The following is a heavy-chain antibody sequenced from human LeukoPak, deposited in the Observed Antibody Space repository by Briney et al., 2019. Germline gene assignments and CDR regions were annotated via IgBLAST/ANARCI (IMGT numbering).Heavy chain of an antibody. CDR3: AREAVAVTGSWFDP. D-gene: IGHD6-19*01. CDR2: VNHSGNT. J-gene: IGHJ5*02. V-gene: IGHV4-34*01. Sequence: PSETLSLTCGGYGGSFSGYYWSWIRQSPGKGLEWIGEVNHSGNTNYNPSLKSRVSISVDTSKNHFSLKLTSVTAADTAVYYCAREAVAVTGSWFDPRGQGALVTVSP. CDR1: GGSFSGYY.